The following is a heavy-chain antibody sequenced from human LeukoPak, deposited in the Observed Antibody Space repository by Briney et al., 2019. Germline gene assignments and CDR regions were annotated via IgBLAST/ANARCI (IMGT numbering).Heavy chain of an antibody. D-gene: IGHD3-3*01. CDR3: ARDGFFGGIDY. V-gene: IGHV3-48*04. CDR2: MSTTGSTI. Sequence: GRSLRLSCAASGFTFSGYGMHWVRQAPGKGLEWVSFMSTTGSTISYADSVKGRFTMSRDNAKNSLFLIMNSLRAEDTAVYYCARDGFFGGIDYWGQGTLVTVSS. CDR1: GFTFSGYG. J-gene: IGHJ4*02.